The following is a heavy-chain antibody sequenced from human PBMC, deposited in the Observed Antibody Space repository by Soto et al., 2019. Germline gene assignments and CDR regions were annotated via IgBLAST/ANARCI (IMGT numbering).Heavy chain of an antibody. D-gene: IGHD3-10*01. CDR1: GDSISSYY. CDR3: ARGSGNWFDP. J-gene: IGHJ5*02. Sequence: SETLSLTCTVSGDSISSYYWNWIRQPPGKGLEWIGYIYHSGSTNYNPSLKSRVTISVDTSKNQFSLKLSSVTAADTAVYYCARGSGNWFDPWGQGTLVTVSS. CDR2: IYHSGST. V-gene: IGHV4-4*08.